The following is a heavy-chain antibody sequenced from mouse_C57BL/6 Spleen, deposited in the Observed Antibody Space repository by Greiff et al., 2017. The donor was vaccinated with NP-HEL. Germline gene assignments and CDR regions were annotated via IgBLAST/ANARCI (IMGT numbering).Heavy chain of an antibody. Sequence: DVHLVESGGGLVKPGGSLKLSCAASGFTFSSYAMSWVRQTPEKRLEWVATISDGGSYTYYPDNVKGRFTSSRDNAKNNLYLQMSHLKSEDTAMYYCAKGYDYDGGEFDYWGQGTTLTVSS. CDR1: GFTFSSYA. CDR3: AKGYDYDGGEFDY. J-gene: IGHJ2*01. D-gene: IGHD2-4*01. CDR2: ISDGGSYT. V-gene: IGHV5-4*01.